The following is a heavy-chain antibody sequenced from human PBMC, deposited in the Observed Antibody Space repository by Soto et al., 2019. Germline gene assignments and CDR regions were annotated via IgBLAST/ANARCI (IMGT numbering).Heavy chain of an antibody. CDR3: ARDRGGSSWLYFEY. V-gene: IGHV3-20*01. CDR2: INWNGGST. D-gene: IGHD6-13*01. CDR1: GFTFDDHG. J-gene: IGHJ4*02. Sequence: EVQLVESGGGVVRPGGSLRLSCAASGFTFDDHGMSWVRQVPGKGLEWVSGINWNGGSTAYADSVKGRFTISRDNAKNSLYLQMNSLRDEDTALYHCARDRGGSSWLYFEYWGQGALVTVSS.